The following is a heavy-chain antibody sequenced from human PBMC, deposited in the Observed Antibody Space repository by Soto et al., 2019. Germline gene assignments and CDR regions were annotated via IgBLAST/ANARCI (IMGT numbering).Heavy chain of an antibody. V-gene: IGHV4-61*01. Sequence: LTCTVSGCSLKRGSYSWGWIRQPPGKGLEWIGYVYHTGRTSYNPSLKSRVSISMDTSKKQFSLNLDSVTAADTAVYFCASDFAYFDSWGQGTLVTVSS. CDR2: VYHTGRT. J-gene: IGHJ4*02. CDR3: ASDFAYFDS. CDR1: GCSLKRGSYS. D-gene: IGHD3-3*01.